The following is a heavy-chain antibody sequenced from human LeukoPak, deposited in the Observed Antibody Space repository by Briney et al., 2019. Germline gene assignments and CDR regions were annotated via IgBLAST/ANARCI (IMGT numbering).Heavy chain of an antibody. Sequence: GESLQISCKGSGYSFTSYWIGWVRQMPGKGLEWMGIIYPGDSGTRYSPSFQGQVTISADKSISTAYLQWSSLKASDTAMYYCASRSFLGRTDYYYYYMDVWGKGTTVTVSS. J-gene: IGHJ6*03. D-gene: IGHD3-3*01. V-gene: IGHV5-51*01. CDR2: IYPGDSGT. CDR3: ASRSFLGRTDYYYYYMDV. CDR1: GYSFTSYW.